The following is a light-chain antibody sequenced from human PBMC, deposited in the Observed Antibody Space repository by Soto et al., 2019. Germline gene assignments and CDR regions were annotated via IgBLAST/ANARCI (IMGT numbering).Light chain of an antibody. CDR1: QSVSSN. V-gene: IGKV3-15*01. Sequence: EIVMTQSPATLSVSPGERATLSCRASQSVSSNLAWYQQKPGQAPRLLIYGASTRATGIPARFSGSGSGTEXXXXXXSXXSEDFAVYYXXQYNNWPPVTFGQGTKLEIK. CDR3: XQYNNWPPVT. J-gene: IGKJ2*01. CDR2: GAS.